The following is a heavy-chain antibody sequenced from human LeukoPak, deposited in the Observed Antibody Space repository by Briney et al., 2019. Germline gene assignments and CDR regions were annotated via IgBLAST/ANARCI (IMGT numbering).Heavy chain of an antibody. J-gene: IGHJ4*02. D-gene: IGHD2-15*01. V-gene: IGHV3-21*01. CDR3: ARSLGYCSGTSCYPFDY. CDR2: ISSSSTYI. CDR1: GFPFSSYS. Sequence: GGSLRLSCAASGFPFSSYSMNWVRQAPGKGLEWVSSISSSSTYIYYADSVKGRFTISRDNAKNSLYLQMSSLRAEDTAVYYCARSLGYCSGTSCYPFDYWGQGTPVTVSS.